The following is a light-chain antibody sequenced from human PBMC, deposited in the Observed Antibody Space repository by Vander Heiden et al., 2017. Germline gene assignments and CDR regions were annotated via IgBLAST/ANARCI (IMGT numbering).Light chain of an antibody. V-gene: IGKV1-17*01. CDR3: LQHNNYPWT. Sequence: DIHLTQSPCSLSPSVGDRVIISCRASQGIKNDLGCYQQKPGKAPTRLIYAASSLQGGVPSRFSGSGSGTEFTLTISSLQPEDFATYYCLQHNNYPWTFGQGTKVEIK. CDR2: AAS. J-gene: IGKJ1*01. CDR1: QGIKND.